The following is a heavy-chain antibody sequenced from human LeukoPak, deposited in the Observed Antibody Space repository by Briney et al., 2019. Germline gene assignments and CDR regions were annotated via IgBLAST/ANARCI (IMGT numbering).Heavy chain of an antibody. CDR1: GFTFDDYG. CDR3: ARDHLGFMGIVVVPAAASYKYFDY. D-gene: IGHD2-2*03. J-gene: IGHJ4*02. Sequence: GGSLRLSCAASGFTFDDYGMSWVRQAPGKGLEWVSGINWNGGSTGYADSVKGRFTISRDNAKNSLYLQMNSLRAEDTAVYYCARDHLGFMGIVVVPAAASYKYFDYWGQGTLVTVSS. V-gene: IGHV3-20*04. CDR2: INWNGGST.